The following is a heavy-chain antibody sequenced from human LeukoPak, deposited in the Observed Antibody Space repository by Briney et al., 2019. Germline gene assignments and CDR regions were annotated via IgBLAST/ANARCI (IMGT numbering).Heavy chain of an antibody. D-gene: IGHD6-13*01. CDR1: GYTFTSYD. J-gene: IGHJ4*02. V-gene: IGHV1-2*02. Sequence: GASVKVSCKASGYTFTSYDINWVRQATGQGLEWMGWINPNSGVTNHAQKFQGRVTMTRDTSISTAYMELSRLRSDDTAVYYCARSRSSWQNFDYWGQGTLVTVSS. CDR3: ARSRSSWQNFDY. CDR2: INPNSGVT.